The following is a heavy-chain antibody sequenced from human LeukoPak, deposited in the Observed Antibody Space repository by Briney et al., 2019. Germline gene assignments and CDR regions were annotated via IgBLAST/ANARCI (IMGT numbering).Heavy chain of an antibody. CDR3: AKDRDPDIVVVPAVDFDY. CDR2: ISGSGGST. Sequence: PGESLRLSCAASGFTFSSYAMSWVRQAPGKGLEWVSAISGSGGSTYYADSVKGRFTISRDNSKNTLYLQMNSLRAEDTAVYYCAKDRDPDIVVVPAVDFDYWGQGTLVTVSS. V-gene: IGHV3-23*01. D-gene: IGHD2-2*01. J-gene: IGHJ4*02. CDR1: GFTFSSYA.